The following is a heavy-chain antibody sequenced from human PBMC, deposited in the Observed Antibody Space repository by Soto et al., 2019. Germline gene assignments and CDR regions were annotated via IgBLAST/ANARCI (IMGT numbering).Heavy chain of an antibody. V-gene: IGHV3-11*01. CDR1: GFTFSSYA. D-gene: IGHD5-18*01. J-gene: IGHJ3*02. Sequence: GGSLRLSCAASGFTFSSYAMSWIRQAPGKGLEWVSYISSSGSTIYYADSVKGRFTISRDNAKNSLYLQMNSLRAEDTAVYYCARFFRIQLWYDAFDIWGQGTMVTVSS. CDR2: ISSSGSTI. CDR3: ARFFRIQLWYDAFDI.